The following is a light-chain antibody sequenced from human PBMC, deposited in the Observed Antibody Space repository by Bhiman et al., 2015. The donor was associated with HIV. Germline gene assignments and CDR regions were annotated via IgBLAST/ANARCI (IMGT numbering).Light chain of an antibody. Sequence: LTQPASVSGSPGQSITISCTRNSGSIASNYVQWYQLRPGSSPTIVIYEDNQRPSGVPDRFSGSIDSSSNSASLTISGLRVEDEADYYCQSYDVDIHVVFGGGTKLTVL. CDR3: QSYDVDIHVV. V-gene: IGLV6-57*01. J-gene: IGLJ2*01. CDR1: SGSIASNY. CDR2: EDN.